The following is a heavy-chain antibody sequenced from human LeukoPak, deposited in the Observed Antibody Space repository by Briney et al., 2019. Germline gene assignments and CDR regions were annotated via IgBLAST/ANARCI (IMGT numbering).Heavy chain of an antibody. CDR1: GFTFSDYY. D-gene: IGHD3-10*01. J-gene: IGHJ4*02. CDR3: ARGMYYYGSGEDYFDY. V-gene: IGHV3-11*04. Sequence: GGSLRLSCAASGFTFSDYYMSWLRQAPGKGLEWVSYISSSGSTIYYADSVKGRFTISRDNAKNSLYLQMNSLRAEDTAVYYCARGMYYYGSGEDYFDYWGQGTLVTVSS. CDR2: ISSSGSTI.